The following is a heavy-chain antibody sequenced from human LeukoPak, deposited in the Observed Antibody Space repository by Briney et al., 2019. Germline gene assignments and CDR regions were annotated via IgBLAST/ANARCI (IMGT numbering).Heavy chain of an antibody. J-gene: IGHJ3*02. CDR3: ARGELRFLEWPAAFDI. CDR2: INPNSGGT. Sequence: GASVKVSCKASGYTFTGYYMHWVRQAPGQGLEWMGWINPNSGGTNYAQKFQGWVTMTRDTSISTAHMELSRLRSDDTAVYYCARGELRFLEWPAAFDIWGRGTMVTVSS. V-gene: IGHV1-2*04. CDR1: GYTFTGYY. D-gene: IGHD3-3*01.